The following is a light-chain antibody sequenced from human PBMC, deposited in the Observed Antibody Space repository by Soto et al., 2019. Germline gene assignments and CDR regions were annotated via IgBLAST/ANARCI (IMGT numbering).Light chain of an antibody. J-gene: IGLJ7*01. CDR2: EVS. CDR3: CSYGGSRAV. Sequence: QSVLTQPASVSGSPGQSITISCTGTSSDVGSHNLVSWYQQHPGQAPKLMIYEVSKRPLGVSARCSASKAGNTASLTISGLQAEDEADDYCCSYGGSRAVFGGGTQLTVL. CDR1: SSDVGSHNL. V-gene: IGLV2-23*02.